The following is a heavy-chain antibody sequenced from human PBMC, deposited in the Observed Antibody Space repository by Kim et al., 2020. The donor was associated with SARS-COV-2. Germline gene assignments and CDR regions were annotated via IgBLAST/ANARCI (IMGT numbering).Heavy chain of an antibody. J-gene: IGHJ2*01. CDR3: ATVGGSFPTRYVVFDL. V-gene: IGHV1-24*01. CDR2: FDPEDGET. Sequence: ASVKVSCKVSGYTLTELSMHWVRQAPGKGLEWMGGFDPEDGETIYAQKFQGRVTMTEDTSTDTAYMELSSLRSEDTAVYYCATVGGSFPTRYVVFDLWGRGTLVTVSS. D-gene: IGHD1-26*01. CDR1: GYTLTELS.